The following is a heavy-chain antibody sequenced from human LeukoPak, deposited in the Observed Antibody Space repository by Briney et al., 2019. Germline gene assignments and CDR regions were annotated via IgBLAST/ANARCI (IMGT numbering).Heavy chain of an antibody. Sequence: PGGSLRLSCAASGFIFSSYAMHWVRQAPGKGLEWVAIISFDGSNKHYAESVKGRFTISRDNSKNALFLQMNSLRAEDTAVYYCARDTTNYDILTDYYYGPTDYWGQGTLVTVSP. CDR1: GFIFSSYA. CDR2: ISFDGSNK. CDR3: ARDTTNYDILTDYYYGPTDY. D-gene: IGHD3-9*01. V-gene: IGHV3-30*04. J-gene: IGHJ4*02.